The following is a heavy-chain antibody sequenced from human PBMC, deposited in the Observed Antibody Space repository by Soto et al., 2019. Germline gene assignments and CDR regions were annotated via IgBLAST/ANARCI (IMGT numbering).Heavy chain of an antibody. Sequence: GASVKVSCKASGGTFSSYAISWVRQAPGQGLEWMGGIIPIFGTANYAQKLQGRVTITADESTSTAYMELSSLRSEDTAVYYCARDLRVEWELPYYYYGMDVWGQGTTVTVSS. CDR2: IIPIFGTA. J-gene: IGHJ6*02. CDR1: GGTFSSYA. V-gene: IGHV1-69*13. CDR3: ARDLRVEWELPYYYYGMDV. D-gene: IGHD1-26*01.